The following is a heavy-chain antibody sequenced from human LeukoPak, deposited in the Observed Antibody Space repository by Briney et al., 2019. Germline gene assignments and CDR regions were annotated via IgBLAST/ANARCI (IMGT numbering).Heavy chain of an antibody. CDR3: ARDNGGYDSSGYYYGSDY. CDR1: GYTVTSYG. D-gene: IGHD3-22*01. V-gene: IGHV1-18*01. J-gene: IGHJ4*02. CDR2: SSAYNGNT. Sequence: ASVKASCYASGYTVTSYGISWVRQAPGQGLEWRGWSSAYNGNTNYAQKLQGRVTMTTDTSTSTAYMELRSLRSDDTAVYYCARDNGGYDSSGYYYGSDYWGQGTLVTVSS.